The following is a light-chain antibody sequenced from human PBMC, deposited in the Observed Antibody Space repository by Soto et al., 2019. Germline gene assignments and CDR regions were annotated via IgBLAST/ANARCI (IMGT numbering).Light chain of an antibody. J-gene: IGLJ1*01. CDR3: QVRDIKTDQYA. V-gene: IGLV3-21*02. Sequence: SYELTQPPSVSVAPGQTATITCGGDNIATERVHWYQQKPGQAPAVVVYDDSDRPSGIPERFSGSNSDNTATLTISRVDDGDEADYYCQVRDIKTDQYAFGTGTKVTVL. CDR2: DDS. CDR1: NIATER.